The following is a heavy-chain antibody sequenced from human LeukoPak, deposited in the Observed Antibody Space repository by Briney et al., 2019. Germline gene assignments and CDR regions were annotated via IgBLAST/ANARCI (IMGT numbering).Heavy chain of an antibody. J-gene: IGHJ4*02. CDR2: IRYDGSDK. CDR1: GFTLSTYG. CDR3: AKDLDCSGGTCHKAFDC. V-gene: IGHV3-30*02. D-gene: IGHD2-15*01. Sequence: PGGPLRLSCVAPGFTLSTYGMHWVRQAPGKGLEWVAFIRYDGSDKFYGDSVKGRFTTSRDNPKNTLYLQMSRLRVEDTAVYYCAKDLDCSGGTCHKAFDCWGQGTLVTVSS.